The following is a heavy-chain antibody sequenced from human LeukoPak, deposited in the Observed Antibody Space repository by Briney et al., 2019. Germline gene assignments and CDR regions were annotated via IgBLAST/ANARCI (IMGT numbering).Heavy chain of an antibody. D-gene: IGHD3-16*01. V-gene: IGHV1-18*01. CDR2: ISTYNGNT. J-gene: IGHJ4*02. Sequence: ASVKVSCKASGYTFTNYGISWMRQAPGQGLEWMGWISTYNGNTNYAQNLQGRVTMTTDTSTSTAYMELRSLRSDDTAVYYCARAPWGLHYSDYWGQGTLVTVSS. CDR3: ARAPWGLHYSDY. CDR1: GYTFTNYG.